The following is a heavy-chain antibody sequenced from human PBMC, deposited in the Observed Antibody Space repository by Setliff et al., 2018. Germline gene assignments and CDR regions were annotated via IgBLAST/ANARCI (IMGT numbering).Heavy chain of an antibody. J-gene: IGHJ5*02. CDR1: GYSFINYG. D-gene: IGHD2-2*01. V-gene: IGHV1-18*01. CDR2: ISPYKSDT. CDR3: ARAPLMVVVPPDAHRFDP. Sequence: WASVKVSCKASGYSFINYGITWVRQAPGQGLEWMGWISPYKSDTNYAQKFQGRVSMTTDTSTRTAYMELRSLRSDDTAVYYCARAPLMVVVPPDAHRFDPWGQGTLVTVSS.